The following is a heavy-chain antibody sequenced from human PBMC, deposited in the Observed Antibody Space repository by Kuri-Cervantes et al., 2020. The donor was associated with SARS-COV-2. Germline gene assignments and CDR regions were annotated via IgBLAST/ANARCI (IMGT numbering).Heavy chain of an antibody. J-gene: IGHJ6*02. CDR1: GFTFTSSA. V-gene: IGHV1-58*01. Sequence: SVKVSCKASGFTFTSSAVQWVRQARGQRLEWIGWIVVGSGNTNYAQKFQERVTITRDMSTSTAYMELSSLRSEDTAAYYCAADYDGNTYYYYYGMDVWGQGTTVTVSS. CDR2: IVVGSGNT. D-gene: IGHD4-23*01. CDR3: AADYDGNTYYYYYGMDV.